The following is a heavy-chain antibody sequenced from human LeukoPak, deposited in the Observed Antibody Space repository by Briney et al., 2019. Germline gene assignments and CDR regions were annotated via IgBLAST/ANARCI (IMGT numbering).Heavy chain of an antibody. V-gene: IGHV4-38-2*01. CDR3: ARLAIGGTHY. J-gene: IGHJ4*02. CDR1: GYSISSGYY. CDR2: IYHSGST. D-gene: IGHD2-2*01. Sequence: PSETLSLTCAVSGYSISSGYYWGWIRQPPGKGLEWIGSIYHSGSTYYNPSLKSRVTISVDTSKNQFSLKLSPVTAADTAVYYCARLAIGGTHYWGQGTLVTVSS.